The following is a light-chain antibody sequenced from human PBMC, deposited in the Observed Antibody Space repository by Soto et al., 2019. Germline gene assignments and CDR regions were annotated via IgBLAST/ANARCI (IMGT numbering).Light chain of an antibody. J-gene: IGLJ3*02. V-gene: IGLV2-14*01. Sequence: QSALTQPASVSGSPGQSITISCTGSSSDVGGYNYVSWYQQHPGKAPKLIIYEVTSRPSGVSNRFSGSKSGNTASLTISGLQAEDEADYYCPSYTITTTLVLFGGGTKVTVL. CDR1: SSDVGGYNY. CDR3: PSYTITTTLVL. CDR2: EVT.